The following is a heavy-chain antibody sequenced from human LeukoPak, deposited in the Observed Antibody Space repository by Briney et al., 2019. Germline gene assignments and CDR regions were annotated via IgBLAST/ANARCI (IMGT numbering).Heavy chain of an antibody. Sequence: PGGSLRLSCAASGFIFSGYGMHWVRQAPGKGLEWVSAISGSGGSTYYADSVKGRFTISRDNAKNSLYLQMNSLRAEDTAVYYCARKKDSSGYYSDNWFDPWGQGTLVTVSS. V-gene: IGHV3-21*01. J-gene: IGHJ5*02. CDR1: GFIFSGYG. D-gene: IGHD3-22*01. CDR3: ARKKDSSGYYSDNWFDP. CDR2: ISGSGGST.